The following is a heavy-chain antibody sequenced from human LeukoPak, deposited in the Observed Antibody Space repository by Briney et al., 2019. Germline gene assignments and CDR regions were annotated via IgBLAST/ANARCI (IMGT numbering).Heavy chain of an antibody. V-gene: IGHV4-34*01. CDR3: ARLQRVTIFGVVIMGNWFDP. Sequence: SETLSLTCAVYGGSFSGYYWSWIRQPPGKGLEWIGEINHSGSTNYNPSLKSRVTISVDTSKNQFSLKLSSVTAADTAVYYCARLQRVTIFGVVIMGNWFDPWGQGTLVTVSS. J-gene: IGHJ5*02. CDR1: GGSFSGYY. D-gene: IGHD3-3*01. CDR2: INHSGST.